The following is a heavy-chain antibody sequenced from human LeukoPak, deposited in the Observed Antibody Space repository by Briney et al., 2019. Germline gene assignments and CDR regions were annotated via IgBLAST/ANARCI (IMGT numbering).Heavy chain of an antibody. CDR1: GFTFSNYA. J-gene: IGHJ6*02. Sequence: GGSLRLSCAASGFTFSNYAMNWVRQAPGKGPEWVSLIKGSGDSTYYADSVRGRFTISRDNSKNTLYLQMNSLRGEDTAVYYCAKGEVVPAAIYGMDVWGQGTTVTVSS. D-gene: IGHD2-2*02. CDR3: AKGEVVPAAIYGMDV. V-gene: IGHV3-23*01. CDR2: IKGSGDST.